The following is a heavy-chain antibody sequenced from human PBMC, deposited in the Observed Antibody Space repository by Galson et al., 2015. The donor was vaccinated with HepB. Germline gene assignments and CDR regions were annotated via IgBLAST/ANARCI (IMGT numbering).Heavy chain of an antibody. CDR3: ARQRWLRFLEWLFGWFDP. V-gene: IGHV4-39*01. CDR1: GGSISSRSYY. CDR2: IYYSGST. D-gene: IGHD3-3*01. Sequence: SETLSLTCTVSGGSISSRSYYWGWIRQPPGKGLEWIGSIYYSGSTYYNPSLKSRVTISVDTSKNQFSLKLSSVTAADTAVYYCARQRWLRFLEWLFGWFDPWGQGTLVTVSS. J-gene: IGHJ5*02.